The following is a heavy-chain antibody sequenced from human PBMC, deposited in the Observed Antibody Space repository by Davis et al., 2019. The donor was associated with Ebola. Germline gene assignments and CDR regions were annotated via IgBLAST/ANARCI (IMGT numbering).Heavy chain of an antibody. Sequence: GESLKISCAASGFTFSRYPMHWVRQAPGKGLEWVALISYDGSNKYYADSVKGRFTLSRDNSKNTLYLQMNSLRAEDTAVYYCARDGPLFALGDYYYGMDVWGQGTTVTVSS. CDR2: ISYDGSNK. D-gene: IGHD3-16*01. J-gene: IGHJ6*02. CDR1: GFTFSRYP. V-gene: IGHV3-30-3*01. CDR3: ARDGPLFALGDYYYGMDV.